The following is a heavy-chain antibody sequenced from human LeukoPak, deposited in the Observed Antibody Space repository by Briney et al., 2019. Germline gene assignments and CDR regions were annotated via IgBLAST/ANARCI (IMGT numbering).Heavy chain of an antibody. Sequence: ASVTVSCKASGYTFTSYGISWVRQAPGQGLEWMGWISAYNGNTNYAQKLQGRVTMTTDTSTSTAYMELRSLRSDDTAVYYCARDYNWNYEEMYYYYGMDVWGQGTTVTVSS. CDR3: ARDYNWNYEEMYYYYGMDV. J-gene: IGHJ6*02. CDR2: ISAYNGNT. D-gene: IGHD1-7*01. CDR1: GYTFTSYG. V-gene: IGHV1-18*01.